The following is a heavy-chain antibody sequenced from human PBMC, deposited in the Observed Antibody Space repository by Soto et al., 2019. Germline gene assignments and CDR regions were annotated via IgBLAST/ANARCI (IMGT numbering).Heavy chain of an antibody. CDR3: AIGSVVAATLFDY. CDR1: GGSISSGGYY. Sequence: QVQLQESGPGLVKPSQTLSLTCTVSGGSISSGGYYWSWIRQHPGKGLEWIGYIYYSGSTYYNPSLKSRVTISVDTSKNQFSLKLSSVTAAVTAVDYCAIGSVVAATLFDYWGQGTLVTVSS. V-gene: IGHV4-31*03. D-gene: IGHD2-15*01. CDR2: IYYSGST. J-gene: IGHJ4*02.